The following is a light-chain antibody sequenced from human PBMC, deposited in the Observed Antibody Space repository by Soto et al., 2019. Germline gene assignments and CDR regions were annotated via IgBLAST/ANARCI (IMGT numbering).Light chain of an antibody. Sequence: QAVVTQPPSASGTPGQRVTISCSGGSSNLGSNTVNWYQQLPGTAPKLLIYSINQRPSGVPDRFSGSKSGTSASLAISGLLPEDEADYYCAAWDDSLNGHVFGTGTQVTVL. V-gene: IGLV1-44*01. J-gene: IGLJ1*01. CDR1: SSNLGSNT. CDR2: SIN. CDR3: AAWDDSLNGHV.